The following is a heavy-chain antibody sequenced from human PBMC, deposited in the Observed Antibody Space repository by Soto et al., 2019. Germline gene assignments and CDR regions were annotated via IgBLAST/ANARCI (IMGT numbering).Heavy chain of an antibody. J-gene: IGHJ4*02. CDR1: GFNLGSYW. V-gene: IGHV3-74*01. CDR2: INDYGTTI. Sequence: VGSLRLSCAASGFNLGSYWMHWVRQAPGKGLVWVSRINDYGTTINYAESVEGRFTISRDDAKSEVYLQMNNLRAEDTAVYYCARGGLEPFDYWGQGALVTVSS. CDR3: ARGGLEPFDY. D-gene: IGHD1-1*01.